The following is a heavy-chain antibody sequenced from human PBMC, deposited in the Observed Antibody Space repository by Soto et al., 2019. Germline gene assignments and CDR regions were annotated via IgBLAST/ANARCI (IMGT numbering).Heavy chain of an antibody. CDR3: ERAGGLADTYVFAS. D-gene: IGHD3-10*02. CDR1: GGSISSVDSH. CDR2: IYYTGSS. Sequence: SETLSLTCTVSGGSISSVDSHWSWIRQLPGKGLELIGHIYYTGSSYYSPSLESRLTMSVDTSKSQFSLKLSSVTAADTAVYYCERAGGLADTYVFASWRHGTLVTFSP. V-gene: IGHV4-31*03. J-gene: IGHJ5*01.